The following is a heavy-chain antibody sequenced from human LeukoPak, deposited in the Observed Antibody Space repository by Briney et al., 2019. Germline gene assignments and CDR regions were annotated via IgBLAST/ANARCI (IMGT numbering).Heavy chain of an antibody. Sequence: PGGSLRLSCAASGFTFDDYTMHWVRQAPGKGLEWVSLISWDGGSTYYADSVKGRFTISRDNSKNSLYLQMNSLRTEDTALYYCAKDTQFELAGTRSYYYYMDVWGKGTTVTVSS. CDR2: ISWDGGST. CDR3: AKDTQFELAGTRSYYYYMDV. CDR1: GFTFDDYT. J-gene: IGHJ6*03. D-gene: IGHD6-19*01. V-gene: IGHV3-43*01.